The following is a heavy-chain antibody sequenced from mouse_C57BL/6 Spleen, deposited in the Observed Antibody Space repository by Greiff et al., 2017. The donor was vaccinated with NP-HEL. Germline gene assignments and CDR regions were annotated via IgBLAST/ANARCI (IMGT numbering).Heavy chain of an antibody. CDR1: GYSFTGYF. D-gene: IGHD1-1*01. J-gene: IGHJ3*01. CDR3: APYYGSSYGFAY. V-gene: IGHV1-20*01. Sequence: VQLQQSGPELVKPGDSVKISCKASGYSFTGYFMNWVMQSHGQSLEWIGRINPYNGDTFYNQKFKGKATLTVDKSSSTAHMELRSLTSEDSAVYYCAPYYGSSYGFAYWGQGTLVTVSA. CDR2: INPYNGDT.